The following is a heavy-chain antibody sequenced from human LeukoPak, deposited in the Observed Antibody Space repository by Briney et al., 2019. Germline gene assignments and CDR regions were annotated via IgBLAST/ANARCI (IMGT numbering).Heavy chain of an antibody. Sequence: KXSETLSLTCTVSGGSISSSSYYWGWIRQPPGKGLEWIGRIYYSGSTYYNPSLKSPVPISVDTSKTQFSLKLSSVTAADTAVYYCARHEARFLDPRGGFDYWGQGTLVTVSS. J-gene: IGHJ4*02. V-gene: IGHV4-39*01. D-gene: IGHD3-3*01. CDR1: GGSISSSSYY. CDR2: IYYSGST. CDR3: ARHEARFLDPRGGFDY.